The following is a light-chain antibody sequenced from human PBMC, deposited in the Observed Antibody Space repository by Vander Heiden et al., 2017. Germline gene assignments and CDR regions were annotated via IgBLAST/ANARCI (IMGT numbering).Light chain of an antibody. CDR2: STN. Sequence: QTVVTQEPSFSVSPGGTVTLTCGLSPGSVSTNYYPSWYQQTPGQSPRTLIYSTNTRSSGVPDRFSGSILGNTAALTITGAQADDESDYYCVLYMGSGISVFGGGTKLTVL. CDR3: VLYMGSGISV. J-gene: IGLJ2*01. CDR1: PGSVSTNYY. V-gene: IGLV8-61*01.